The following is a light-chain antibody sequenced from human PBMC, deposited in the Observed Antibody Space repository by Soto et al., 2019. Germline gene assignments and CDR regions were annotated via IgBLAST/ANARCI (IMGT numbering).Light chain of an antibody. CDR1: SNDVGAYSY. CDR2: DVS. CDR3: TACTSSRTYV. V-gene: IGLV2-14*03. Sequence: QSALTQPASVSGSPGQSITVSCTGTSNDVGAYSYVSWYQHHPGTAPKLMIYDVSHRLSGVSNRFSGSKSGNTSSLTISGLLAEDEADYYCTACTSSRTYVFGTGTKGAAL. J-gene: IGLJ1*01.